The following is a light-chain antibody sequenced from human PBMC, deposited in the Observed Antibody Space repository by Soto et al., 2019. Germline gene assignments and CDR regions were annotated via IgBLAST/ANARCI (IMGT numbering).Light chain of an antibody. V-gene: IGLV2-14*01. CDR3: SSYTSTSTQV. Sequence: QSALTQPASVSGSPGQSITISCAGTSSDVGGYNYVSWYQQHPGKAPKLLIYEVSNRPSGVSNRFSGSKSGNTASLTISGLQVEDEPDYYCSSYTSTSTQVFGGGTKLTVL. J-gene: IGLJ3*02. CDR2: EVS. CDR1: SSDVGGYNY.